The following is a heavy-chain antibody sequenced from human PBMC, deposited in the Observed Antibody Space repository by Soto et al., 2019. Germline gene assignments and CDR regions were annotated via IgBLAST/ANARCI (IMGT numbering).Heavy chain of an antibody. V-gene: IGHV4-30-4*01. CDR1: GGSISSGYYY. CDR2: IYYSGNT. D-gene: IGHD3-10*01. Sequence: SETLSLTCSVSGGSISSGYYYWSWIRQPPGKGLEWIGNIYYSGNTYYNPSLKSRLIISIDTSKNQFSLKLSSVTAADTAVYYCATESMVRGVPYFDYWGQGTLVTVSS. J-gene: IGHJ4*02. CDR3: ATESMVRGVPYFDY.